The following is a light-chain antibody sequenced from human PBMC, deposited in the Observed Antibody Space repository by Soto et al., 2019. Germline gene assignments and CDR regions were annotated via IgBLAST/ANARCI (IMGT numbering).Light chain of an antibody. CDR2: DAS. V-gene: IGKV3-11*01. Sequence: EIVLTQSPATLSLSPGERATLSCRASQSVSSYLAWYQQKPCQAPRLLIYDASNRATGIPARFSGSGSGTDFTPTISSLEPEDFAVYYCQQRSNWLAITFGQGTRVEIK. J-gene: IGKJ5*01. CDR1: QSVSSY. CDR3: QQRSNWLAIT.